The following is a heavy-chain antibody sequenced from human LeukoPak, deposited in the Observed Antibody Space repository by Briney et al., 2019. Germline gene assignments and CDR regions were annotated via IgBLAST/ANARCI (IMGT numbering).Heavy chain of an antibody. V-gene: IGHV3-20*04. J-gene: IGHJ4*02. Sequence: GGSLRLSCAASGFSFNDYGMSWVRQAPGQGPEWVSGITWNGGSTDYAASVKGRFTISRDNAKNSLYLQMNSLRAEDTAVYYCARDLKGRITIFGYWGQGTLVTVSS. CDR1: GFSFNDYG. CDR2: ITWNGGST. D-gene: IGHD3-9*01. CDR3: ARDLKGRITIFGY.